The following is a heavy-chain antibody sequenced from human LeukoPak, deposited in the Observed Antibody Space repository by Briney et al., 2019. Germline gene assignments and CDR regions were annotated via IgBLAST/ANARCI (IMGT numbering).Heavy chain of an antibody. D-gene: IGHD3-16*01. CDR3: AGGPGGRRDYFED. Sequence: ASVKVSCKGSGDTRTTYAINWVRQAPGQGLVWMGRIIPIFGTVNLAQKFQGRVTITADRATSTGYMELRSLRSDDTGIYYCAGGPGGRRDYFEDWDQGTLITVSS. CDR1: GDTRTTYA. J-gene: IGHJ4*02. CDR2: IIPIFGTV. V-gene: IGHV1-69*06.